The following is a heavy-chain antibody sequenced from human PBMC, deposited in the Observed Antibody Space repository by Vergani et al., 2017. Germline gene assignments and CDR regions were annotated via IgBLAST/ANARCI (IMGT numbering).Heavy chain of an antibody. CDR2: INHSGST. V-gene: IGHV4-34*01. Sequence: QVQLQQWGAGLLKPSETLSLTCAVYGGSFSGYYWSWIRQPPGKGLEWIGEINHSGSTNYNPSLKSPVTISVDTSKNQFSLKLSPVSAADTAVYYCARGKRITMVRDPLEIIDYWGQGTLVTVSS. J-gene: IGHJ4*02. CDR1: GGSFSGYY. D-gene: IGHD3-10*01. CDR3: ARGKRITMVRDPLEIIDY.